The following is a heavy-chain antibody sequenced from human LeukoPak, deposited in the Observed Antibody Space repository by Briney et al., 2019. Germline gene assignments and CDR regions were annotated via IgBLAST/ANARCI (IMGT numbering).Heavy chain of an antibody. CDR1: GFTFSSYE. D-gene: IGHD4-17*01. CDR3: ARTDYGDYYDY. V-gene: IGHV3-48*03. CDR2: ISSSGSTI. J-gene: IGHJ4*02. Sequence: GGPLRLSCAASGFTFSSYEMNWVRQAPGKGLEWVSYISSSGSTIYYADSVKGRFTISRDNAKNSLYLQMNSLRAEDTAVYYCARTDYGDYYDYWGQGTLVTVSS.